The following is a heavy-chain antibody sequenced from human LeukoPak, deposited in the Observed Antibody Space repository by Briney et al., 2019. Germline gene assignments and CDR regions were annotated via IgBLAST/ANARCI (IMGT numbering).Heavy chain of an antibody. Sequence: GGSLRLSCAASGFIVSDIDLSWVRQAPGKGLEWVSIIYSGGDTHHADSVKGRFTISRDNYKNTLYLQMKSLRADDTAVYYCARGCYYERSGSCPFDYWGQGTLVTVSS. V-gene: IGHV3-53*01. D-gene: IGHD3-22*01. CDR2: IYSGGDT. CDR3: ARGCYYERSGSCPFDY. J-gene: IGHJ4*02. CDR1: GFIVSDID.